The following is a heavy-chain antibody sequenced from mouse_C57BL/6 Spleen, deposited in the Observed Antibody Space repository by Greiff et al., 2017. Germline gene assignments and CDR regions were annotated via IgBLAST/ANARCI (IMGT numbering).Heavy chain of an antibody. CDR1: GYAFSSYW. D-gene: IGHD2-4*01. V-gene: IGHV1-80*01. CDR3: ARVGLRGSYAMDY. CDR2: IYPGDGDT. Sequence: VQLQQSGAELVKPGASVKISCKASGYAFSSYWMNWVKQRPGKGLEWIGQIYPGDGDTNYNGKFKGKATLTADKSSSTAYMQLSSLTSEDSAVYFCARVGLRGSYAMDYWGQGTSVTVSS. J-gene: IGHJ4*01.